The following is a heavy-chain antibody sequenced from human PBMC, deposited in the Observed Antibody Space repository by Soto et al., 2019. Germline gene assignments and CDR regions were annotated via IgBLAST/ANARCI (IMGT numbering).Heavy chain of an antibody. J-gene: IGHJ5*02. D-gene: IGHD3-3*01. CDR1: GFTFSSYA. V-gene: IGHV3-23*01. Sequence: GGSLRLSCAASGFTFSSYAMSWVRQAPGKGLEWVSAISGSGGSTYYADSVKGRFTISRDNSKNTLYLQMNSLRAEDTAVYYCAKKFGVVLGPLPFDPWGQGTLVTVSS. CDR2: ISGSGGST. CDR3: AKKFGVVLGPLPFDP.